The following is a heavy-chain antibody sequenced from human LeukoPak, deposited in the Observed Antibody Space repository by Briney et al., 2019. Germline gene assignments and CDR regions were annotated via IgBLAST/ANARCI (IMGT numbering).Heavy chain of an antibody. D-gene: IGHD6-19*01. J-gene: IGHJ5*02. CDR2: ITRSSTYT. Sequence: GGSLRLSCAASGFTFNSYNMNWVRQAPGKGLEWVSSITRSSTYTFYADSVKGRFTISRDNAKNSLYLQMNSLRAEDTAVYYCARTVGGPSFGPWGQGTLVTLPS. V-gene: IGHV3-21*01. CDR1: GFTFNSYN. CDR3: ARTVGGPSFGP.